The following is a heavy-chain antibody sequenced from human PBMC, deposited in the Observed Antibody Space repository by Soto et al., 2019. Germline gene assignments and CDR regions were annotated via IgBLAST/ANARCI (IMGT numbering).Heavy chain of an antibody. D-gene: IGHD1-7*01. CDR2: TYYRSKWNT. CDR1: WDFVSSHSAA. CDR3: TATTSFRGMDV. Sequence: TLSLTFATSWDFVSSHSAACNCIRQSPSRGLEWLGRTYYRSKWNTDYALSVKSRITINPDTPKNQFSLHLYSVTPEDTAVHYCTATTSFRGMDVWGKGTPLTTSS. J-gene: IGHJ6*04. V-gene: IGHV6-1*01.